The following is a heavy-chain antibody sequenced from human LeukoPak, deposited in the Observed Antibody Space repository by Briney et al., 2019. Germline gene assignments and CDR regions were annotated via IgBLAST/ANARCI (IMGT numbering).Heavy chain of an antibody. CDR1: GGSISSYY. D-gene: IGHD3-22*01. CDR3: ASDGGSGYYGSGYFDL. J-gene: IGHJ2*01. Sequence: SETLSLTCTVPGGSISSYYWSWIRQPAGKGLEWIGRIYTSGSTNYNPSLKSRVTMSVDTSKNQFSLKLSSVTAADTAVYYCASDGGSGYYGSGYFDLWGRGTLVTVSS. CDR2: IYTSGST. V-gene: IGHV4-4*07.